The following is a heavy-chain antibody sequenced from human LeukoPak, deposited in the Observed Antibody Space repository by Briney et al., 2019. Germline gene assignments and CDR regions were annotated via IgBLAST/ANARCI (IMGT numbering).Heavy chain of an antibody. CDR3: ARDSSSWYPSNDY. CDR1: GFTFSSYG. D-gene: IGHD6-13*01. Sequence: GGSLRLSCSASGFTFSSYGMHWVRQAPGKGLEWVSSISSSSSYIYYADSVKGRFTISRDNAKNSLYLQMNSLRAEDTAVYYCARDSSSWYPSNDYWGQGTLVTVSS. CDR2: ISSSSSYI. V-gene: IGHV3-21*01. J-gene: IGHJ4*02.